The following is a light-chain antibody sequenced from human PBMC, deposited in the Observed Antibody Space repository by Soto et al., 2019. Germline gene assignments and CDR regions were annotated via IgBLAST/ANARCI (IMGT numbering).Light chain of an antibody. CDR1: SGDVGTYNR. Sequence: QSALTQPLSVSGSPGQSVTISCTGTSGDVGTYNRVSWYQQPPGTAPKLMIYEVTNRPSGVPDRFSGSKSGNTASLTISGLQAEDEADYYCSSYTSSTTAVFGGGTKVTVL. J-gene: IGLJ2*01. CDR2: EVT. V-gene: IGLV2-18*02. CDR3: SSYTSSTTAV.